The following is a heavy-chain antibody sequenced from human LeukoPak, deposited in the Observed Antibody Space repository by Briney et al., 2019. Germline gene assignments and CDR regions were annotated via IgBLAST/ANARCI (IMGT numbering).Heavy chain of an antibody. J-gene: IGHJ3*02. Sequence: PSETLSLTCTVSGGSISSYYWSWIRQPAGKGLEWIGRIYTSGSTNYNPSLKSRVTMSVDTFKNQFSLKLSSVTAADTAVYYCARDGRIAAAGGGVRRGYLAFDIWGQGTTVTVSS. CDR1: GGSISSYY. CDR2: IYTSGST. CDR3: ARDGRIAAAGGGVRRGYLAFDI. D-gene: IGHD6-13*01. V-gene: IGHV4-4*07.